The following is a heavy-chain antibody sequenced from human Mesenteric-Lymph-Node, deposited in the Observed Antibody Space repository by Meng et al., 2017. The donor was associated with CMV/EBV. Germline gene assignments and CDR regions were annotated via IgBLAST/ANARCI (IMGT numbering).Heavy chain of an antibody. CDR2: VSWNGSRT. D-gene: IGHD2-2*01. CDR1: GFTFSNSD. J-gene: IGHJ6*02. V-gene: IGHV3-19*01. Sequence: GESLKISCAASGFTFSNSDMNWVRQAPGKGLEWVSGVSWNGSRTHYADSVKGRFIISRDNSRNFLYQQMNSPRPEDMAVYYCVRGRVVVVPAGLYYYYYGMDVWGQGTTVTVSS. CDR3: VRGRVVVVPAGLYYYYYGMDV.